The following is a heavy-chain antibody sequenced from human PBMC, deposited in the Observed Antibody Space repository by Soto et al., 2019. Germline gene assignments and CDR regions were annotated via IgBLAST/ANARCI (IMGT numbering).Heavy chain of an antibody. J-gene: IGHJ5*02. Sequence: QVQLQQWGAGLLKPSETLSLTCAVYGGSFSSYYWSWIRQPPGKGLEWIGEITHSGSTNYNPSLKSRVTISVDTSTNQFSLKLSSVTAADTAVYYCERLGRQQLVRRNWFDLWGQGTLVTVSS. CDR1: GGSFSSYY. D-gene: IGHD6-13*01. V-gene: IGHV4-34*01. CDR3: ERLGRQQLVRRNWFDL. CDR2: ITHSGST.